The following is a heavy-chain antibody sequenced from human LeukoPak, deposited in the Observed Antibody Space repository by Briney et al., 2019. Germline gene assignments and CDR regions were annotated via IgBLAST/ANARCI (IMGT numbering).Heavy chain of an antibody. Sequence: GGSQTLACAPSGFTFSTYWMQWVRQSPGKGLVWVSRIKSDGSSIMYADSVRGRFTISRDNAKNTLYLQMNSVRAEDTAVYYCARDLDYGGRSDFDHWGQGTLVTVSS. D-gene: IGHD4-23*01. V-gene: IGHV3-74*03. CDR3: ARDLDYGGRSDFDH. CDR1: GFTFSTYW. CDR2: IKSDGSSI. J-gene: IGHJ4*02.